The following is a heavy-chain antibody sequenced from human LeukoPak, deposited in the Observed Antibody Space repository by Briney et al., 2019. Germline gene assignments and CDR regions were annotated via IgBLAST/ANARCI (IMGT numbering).Heavy chain of an antibody. Sequence: GGSLRLSCAAFGFTFSAVAMTWVRQAPGKGLEWVSTISAGGGGIYYADSVKGRFSISRDNSKNTLYVQMNSLRAEDTAVYYCARYCSDTSCRSFDYWGQGTLVTVSS. J-gene: IGHJ4*02. CDR1: GFTFSAVA. CDR3: ARYCSDTSCRSFDY. V-gene: IGHV3-23*01. CDR2: ISAGGGGI. D-gene: IGHD2-2*01.